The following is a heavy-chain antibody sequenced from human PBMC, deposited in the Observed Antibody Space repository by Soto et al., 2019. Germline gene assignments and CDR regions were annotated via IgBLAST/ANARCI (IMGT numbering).Heavy chain of an antibody. J-gene: IGHJ4*02. CDR1: GYTFTSYY. CDR2: IKPSGGSS. Sequence: ASVKVSCKASGYTFTSYYMHWVRQAPGQGLEWMGIIKPSGGSSSYAQKFTCRITIYMDMSRITFYMELSCLCSKDPAVYFCAREFIYYFDYWGQGTLVTVSS. V-gene: IGHV1-46*01. D-gene: IGHD3-10*01. CDR3: AREFIYYFDY.